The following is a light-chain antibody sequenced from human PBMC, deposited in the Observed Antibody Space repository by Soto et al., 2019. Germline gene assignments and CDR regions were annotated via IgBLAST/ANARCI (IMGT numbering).Light chain of an antibody. CDR2: DAS. CDR1: QDISKY. V-gene: IGKV1-33*01. Sequence: DIQMTQSPSSLSASVGDRVTITCQASQDISKYLNWYQQKPGKAPKILIYDASNLETGVPSRFSRSGSGTDFTLTSNNLRPEDSAKYYCQQYKSCLSLGPGTKVDIK. CDR3: QQYKSCLS. J-gene: IGKJ3*01.